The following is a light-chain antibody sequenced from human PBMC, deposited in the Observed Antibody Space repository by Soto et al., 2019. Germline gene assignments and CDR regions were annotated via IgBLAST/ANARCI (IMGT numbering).Light chain of an antibody. CDR2: GAS. CDR1: QSVTNH. Sequence: EIVMTQSPATLSVSPVERATLSCRASQSVTNHLAWYQQRPGQPPRLLIYGASTRAPGIPARFSGRGSGTEFTLTINSLQSDDFAVYYCQQSYNWPPYTFGQGTRLEIK. J-gene: IGKJ2*01. CDR3: QQSYNWPPYT. V-gene: IGKV3-15*01.